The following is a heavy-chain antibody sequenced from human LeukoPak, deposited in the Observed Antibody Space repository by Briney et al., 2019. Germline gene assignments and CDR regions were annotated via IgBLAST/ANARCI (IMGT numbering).Heavy chain of an antibody. D-gene: IGHD6-13*01. CDR2: ITPSSDYI. CDR3: ARARGNSWYSDY. Sequence: NPGGSLRLSCAASGFTFSAYSMNWVRQTPGMGLEWVSSITPSSDYISYADSTKGRFTISRDNAKNSLYLQMNSLGVEDTAVYYCARARGNSWYSDYWGQGTLVTVSS. CDR1: GFTFSAYS. J-gene: IGHJ4*02. V-gene: IGHV3-21*01.